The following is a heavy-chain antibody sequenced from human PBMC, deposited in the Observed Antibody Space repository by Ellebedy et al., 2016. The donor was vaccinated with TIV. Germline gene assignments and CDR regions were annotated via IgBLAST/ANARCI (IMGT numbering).Heavy chain of an antibody. CDR3: AKSSKTSYYPQDAFDI. J-gene: IGHJ3*02. CDR2: ISGSGGST. CDR1: GFTFRRHA. V-gene: IGHV3-23*01. Sequence: GESLKISXAASGFTFRRHAMSWVRQAPGKGLEWVSAISGSGGSTYYADSVKGRFTISRDNSKNTLYLQMNSLRAEDTAVYYSAKSSKTSYYPQDAFDIWGQGTMVTVSS. D-gene: IGHD1-26*01.